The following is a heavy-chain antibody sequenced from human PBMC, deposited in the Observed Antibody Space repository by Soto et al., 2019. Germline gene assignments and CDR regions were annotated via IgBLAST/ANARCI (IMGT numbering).Heavy chain of an antibody. CDR1: GGSFRNYY. CDR3: ARVRDWFDP. D-gene: IGHD3-3*01. CDR2: VNHSGEA. V-gene: IGHV4-34*01. J-gene: IGHJ5*02. Sequence: SETLSLTCGVYGGSFRNYYWIWVRQPPGKGLEWIGEVNHSGEATYNPSLQSRITISLDTSNSQFSLKLTSVTAADTAVYYCARVRDWFDPWGQGTLVTVS.